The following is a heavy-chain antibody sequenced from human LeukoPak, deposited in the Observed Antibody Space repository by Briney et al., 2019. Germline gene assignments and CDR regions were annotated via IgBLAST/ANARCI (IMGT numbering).Heavy chain of an antibody. V-gene: IGHV4-59*01. CDR1: GGSISSYY. D-gene: IGHD1-26*01. CDR2: IYYSGST. J-gene: IGHJ2*01. Sequence: SETLSLTCTVSGGSISSYYWSWVRQPPGKGLEWIGYIYYSGSTNYNPSLKSRVTISVDTSKNQFSLKLSSVTAADTAVYYCARVIVGATPLKLYFDLWVRGTLVTVSS. CDR3: ARVIVGATPLKLYFDL.